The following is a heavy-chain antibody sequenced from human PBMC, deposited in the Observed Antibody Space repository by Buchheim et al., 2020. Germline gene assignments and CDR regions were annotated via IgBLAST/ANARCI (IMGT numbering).Heavy chain of an antibody. CDR2: INHSGST. D-gene: IGHD1-7*01. CDR3: ARSYLGLELLYYFDY. CDR1: GGSFSGYY. J-gene: IGHJ4*02. Sequence: QVQLQQWGAGLLKPSETLSLTCAVYGGSFSGYYWSWIRQPPGKGLEWIGEINHSGSTNYNPSLKSRVTISVDTSKNQFSLKLSSVTAADTAVHYCARSYLGLELLYYFDYWGQGTL. V-gene: IGHV4-34*01.